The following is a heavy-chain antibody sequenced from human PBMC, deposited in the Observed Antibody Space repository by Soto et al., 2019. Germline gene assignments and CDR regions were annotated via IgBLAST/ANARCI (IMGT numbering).Heavy chain of an antibody. CDR3: AREVLGREIKYHGMDV. Sequence: QVQLVESGGGVVQPGRSLSLSCAASGFTFSSYGIHWVRQAPGKGLEWVAVIWYDGSNKYYADSVKGRFTISRDNSKNTLYLRMNSLRAEDTAVYYCAREVLGREIKYHGMDVWGQGTTVTVSS. V-gene: IGHV3-33*01. D-gene: IGHD3-10*01. J-gene: IGHJ6*02. CDR1: GFTFSSYG. CDR2: IWYDGSNK.